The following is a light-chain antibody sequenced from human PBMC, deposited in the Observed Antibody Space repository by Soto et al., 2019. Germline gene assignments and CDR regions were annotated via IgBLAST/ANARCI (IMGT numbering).Light chain of an antibody. J-gene: IGKJ1*01. CDR1: QSLVHSDRNTY. CDR3: MQLSLFPWT. Sequence: EIVMTQTPLSAPVTLGQSASISCRSSQSLVHSDRNTYLSWFHQRPGHPPRLLIYKVSKRFSGVPDRFGGSGSGTYFTLKIDRVEADDVGLYYCMQLSLFPWTFGQGTKVEV. V-gene: IGKV2-24*01. CDR2: KVS.